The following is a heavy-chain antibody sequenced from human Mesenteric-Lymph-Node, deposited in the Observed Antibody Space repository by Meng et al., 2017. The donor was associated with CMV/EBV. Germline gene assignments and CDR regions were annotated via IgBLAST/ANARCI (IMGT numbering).Heavy chain of an antibody. Sequence: ASGFTFSDYVMSWVRQAPGKGLEWVSSIRRGGGSTWYADSVKGRFTISRDNLRSTLSLQMNSLREEDSAVYYCARDMILGSPDYLDYWGQGTLVTVSS. J-gene: IGHJ4*02. V-gene: IGHV3-23*01. CDR3: ARDMILGSPDYLDY. CDR2: IRRGGGST. CDR1: GFTFSDYV. D-gene: IGHD3-16*01.